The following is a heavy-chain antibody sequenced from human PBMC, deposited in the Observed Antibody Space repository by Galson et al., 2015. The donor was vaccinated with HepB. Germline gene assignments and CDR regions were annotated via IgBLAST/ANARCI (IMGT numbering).Heavy chain of an antibody. CDR3: VLGYCSSTSCYAFDYYYYMDV. J-gene: IGHJ6*03. CDR2: IDPSDSYT. Sequence: QSGAEVKKPGESLRISCKGSGYSFTSYWISWVRQMPGKGLEWMGRIDPSDSYTNYSPSFQGHVTISADKSISTAYLQWSSLKASDTAMYYCVLGYCSSTSCYAFDYYYYMDVWGKGTTVTVSS. D-gene: IGHD2-2*01. V-gene: IGHV5-10-1*01. CDR1: GYSFTSYW.